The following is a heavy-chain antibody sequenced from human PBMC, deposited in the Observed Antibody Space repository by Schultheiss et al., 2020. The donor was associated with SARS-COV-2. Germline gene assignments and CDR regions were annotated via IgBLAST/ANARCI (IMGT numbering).Heavy chain of an antibody. CDR1: GSSISGYF. CDR3: ARVDSSGPDLFDY. D-gene: IGHD3-22*01. J-gene: IGHJ4*02. CDR2: IYFTGIT. V-gene: IGHV4-59*01. Sequence: GSLRLSCTVSGSSISGYFWTWIRQPPGKGLDPIGNIYFTGITKYNPSLKSRVTISVDTSKKQFSLRLGSVTAADTAVYYCARVDSSGPDLFDYWGQGTLVTVSS.